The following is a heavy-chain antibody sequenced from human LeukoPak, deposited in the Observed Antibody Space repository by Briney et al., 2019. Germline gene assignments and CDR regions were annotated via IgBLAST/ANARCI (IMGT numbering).Heavy chain of an antibody. D-gene: IGHD6-13*01. J-gene: IGHJ5*02. CDR2: ISGSGGST. V-gene: IGHV3-23*01. CDR3: ARRHSSSWFDP. Sequence: GGSLRLSCAASGFTFSNYGMSWVRQAPGKGLEWVSAISGSGGSTYYADSVKGRFTISRDNAKNSLYLQMNSLRAEDTAVYYCARRHSSSWFDPWGQGTLVTVSS. CDR1: GFTFSNYG.